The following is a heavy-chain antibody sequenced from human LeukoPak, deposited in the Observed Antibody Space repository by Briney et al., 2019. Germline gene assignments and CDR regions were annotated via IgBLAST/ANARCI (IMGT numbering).Heavy chain of an antibody. J-gene: IGHJ4*02. CDR2: IYSGGST. CDR1: GFTVSSNY. V-gene: IGHV3-53*01. D-gene: IGHD3-22*01. CDR3: AKDGWTFGDSSGYLDY. Sequence: GGSLRLSCAASGFTVSSNYMSWVRQAPGKGLEWVSVIYSGGSTYYADSVKGRFTISRDNSKNTLYLQMNSLRAEDTAVYYCAKDGWTFGDSSGYLDYWGQGTLVTVSS.